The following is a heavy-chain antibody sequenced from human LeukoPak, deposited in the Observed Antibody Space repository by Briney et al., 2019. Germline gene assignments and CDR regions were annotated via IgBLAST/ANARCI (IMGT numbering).Heavy chain of an antibody. CDR2: IYISGST. Sequence: PSETLSLTCTVAAGSISSSYWSWIRQPAGKGLEWIGRIYISGSTNYNPSLRGRVTMSVDTSKNQFSLKLFSVTAADTAVYYCARGPPLRQNLFDPWGQGTLVAVSS. CDR3: ARGPPLRQNLFDP. J-gene: IGHJ5*02. V-gene: IGHV4-4*07. CDR1: AGSISSSY.